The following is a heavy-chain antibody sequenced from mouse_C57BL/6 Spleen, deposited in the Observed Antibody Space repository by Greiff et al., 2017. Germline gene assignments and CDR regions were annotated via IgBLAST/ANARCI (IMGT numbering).Heavy chain of an antibody. V-gene: IGHV1-69*01. CDR3: ASWDYDGVDY. Sequence: QVQLQQPGAELVMPGASVKLSCKASGYTFTSYWMHWVKQRPGQGLEWTGESDPSDSYTNYNQKFTGKSTLTVDKSSSTAYMQLSSLTSEDSAVYYCASWDYDGVDYWGQGTSVTVSS. CDR1: GYTFTSYW. J-gene: IGHJ4*01. CDR2: SDPSDSYT. D-gene: IGHD2-4*01.